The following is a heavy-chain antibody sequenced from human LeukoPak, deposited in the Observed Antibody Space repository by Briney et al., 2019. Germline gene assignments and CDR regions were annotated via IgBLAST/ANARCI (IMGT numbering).Heavy chain of an antibody. CDR1: GVSISYYY. CDR2: IYYSGTT. Sequence: SESLSLTSTVSGVSISYYYWSWIRQSPGHGLTWMGYIYYSGTTNYNPSLKSRVTISVDTSKNQFSLQLRSVTAADTAVYYCAREDPQTTVPEGMDVWGQGTTVTVSS. V-gene: IGHV4-59*01. D-gene: IGHD4-17*01. CDR3: AREDPQTTVPEGMDV. J-gene: IGHJ6*02.